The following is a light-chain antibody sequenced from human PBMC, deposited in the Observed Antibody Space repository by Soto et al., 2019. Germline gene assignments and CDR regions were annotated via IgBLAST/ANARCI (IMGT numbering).Light chain of an antibody. Sequence: EIVLTQSPGTLSLSPGERATLSCRASQSINNRYLAWYQQKPGQAPRLLIDAASSRATAIPDRFSGSGSGTDFTLTISRLEPEDFAVYYCQQFGSSPGFTFGPGTKVDIK. CDR3: QQFGSSPGFT. V-gene: IGKV3-20*01. CDR1: QSINNRY. CDR2: AAS. J-gene: IGKJ3*01.